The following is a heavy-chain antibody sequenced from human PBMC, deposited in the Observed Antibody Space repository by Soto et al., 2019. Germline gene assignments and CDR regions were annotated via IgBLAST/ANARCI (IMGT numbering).Heavy chain of an antibody. D-gene: IGHD2-15*01. CDR1: GYSFAGYW. CDR3: ARQIYDSGSGPNCQCYFDS. V-gene: IGHV5-10-1*01. J-gene: IGHJ4*02. Sequence: GESLKISCKGSGYSFAGYWITWVRQMPGKGLEWMGRIDPSDSQTYYSPSFRGHVTISAAKSITTVFLQWSSLRASDTAMYYCARQIYDSGSGPNCQCYFDSWGQGTLVTVSS. CDR2: IDPSDSQT.